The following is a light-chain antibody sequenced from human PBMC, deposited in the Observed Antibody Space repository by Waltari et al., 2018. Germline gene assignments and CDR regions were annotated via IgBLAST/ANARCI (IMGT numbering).Light chain of an antibody. CDR2: GAS. CDR1: QSVSSSY. Sequence: EIVLTQSPGTLSLSPGERATLSCRASQSVSSSYLAWYQQKPGQAPRLLIYGASSRATGIPDFTLTISRLEPEDFAVYYCQQYGSSLYTFGQGTKLEIK. J-gene: IGKJ2*01. CDR3: QQYGSSLYT. V-gene: IGKV3-20*01.